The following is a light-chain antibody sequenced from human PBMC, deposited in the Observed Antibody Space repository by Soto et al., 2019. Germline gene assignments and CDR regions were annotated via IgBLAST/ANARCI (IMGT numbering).Light chain of an antibody. Sequence: QLVLTQSSSASASLGSSVKLTCTLSSGHSSYIIAWHQQRPGKAPRYLMKLESSGSYNKGSGVPDRFSGSSSGADRYLTISNLQFEDEADYYCETWDSNTRVFGGGTKVTVL. V-gene: IGLV4-60*02. J-gene: IGLJ3*02. CDR2: LESSGSY. CDR1: SGHSSYI. CDR3: ETWDSNTRV.